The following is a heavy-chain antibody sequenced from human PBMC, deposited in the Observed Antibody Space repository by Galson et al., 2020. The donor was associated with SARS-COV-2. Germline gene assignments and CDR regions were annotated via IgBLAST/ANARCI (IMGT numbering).Heavy chain of an antibody. CDR3: ARDIVVVPAAKDYYYYYGMDV. CDR2: IYHSGST. CDR1: GYSISSGYY. V-gene: IGHV4-38-2*02. J-gene: IGHJ6*02. D-gene: IGHD2-2*01. Sequence: SQTLSLTCAVSGYSISSGYYWGWIRQPPGKGLEWIGSIYHSGSTYYNPSLKSRVTISVDTSKNQFSLKLSSVTAADTAVYYCARDIVVVPAAKDYYYYYGMDVWGQGTTVTVSS.